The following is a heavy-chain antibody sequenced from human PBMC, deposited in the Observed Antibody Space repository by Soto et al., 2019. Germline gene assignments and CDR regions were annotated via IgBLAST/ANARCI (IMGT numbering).Heavy chain of an antibody. Sequence: PSETLSLTCTVSGGSISSGGYYWSWIRQHPGKGLEWIGYIYYSGSTYYNPSLKSRVTISVDTSKNQFSLKLSSVTAADTAVYYCAREDSNYEVPYWGQGTLVTVSS. CDR1: GGSISSGGYY. J-gene: IGHJ4*02. V-gene: IGHV4-31*03. CDR2: IYYSGST. CDR3: AREDSNYEVPY. D-gene: IGHD4-4*01.